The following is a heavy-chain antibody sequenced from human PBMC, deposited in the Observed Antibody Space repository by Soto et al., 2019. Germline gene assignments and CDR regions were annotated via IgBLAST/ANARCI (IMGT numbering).Heavy chain of an antibody. V-gene: IGHV3-21*01. CDR1: GFTFSSYS. CDR3: ARDEGLYYDSSGYYYGMDV. J-gene: IGHJ6*02. D-gene: IGHD3-22*01. CDR2: ISSSSSYI. Sequence: GGSLRLSCAASGFTFSSYSMNWVRQAPGKGLEWVSSISSSSSYIYYADSVKGRFTISRDNAKNSLYLQMNSLRAEDTAVYYCARDEGLYYDSSGYYYGMDVWGQGTTVTVSS.